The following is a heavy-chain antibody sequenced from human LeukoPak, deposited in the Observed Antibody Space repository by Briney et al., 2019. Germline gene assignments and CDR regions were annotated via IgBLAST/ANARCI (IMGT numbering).Heavy chain of an antibody. CDR2: IKNAGSEE. CDR3: ARAIRGSAVDTGDR. V-gene: IGHV3-7*01. J-gene: IGHJ4*02. D-gene: IGHD3-10*01. CDR1: EFTFSSYL. Sequence: GGSLRLSCAASEFTFSSYLMRWVRQAPGKGLEGGANIKNAGSEEYYVDSVKGRFTITRDNAKNSLFLQMNRLTVEDTAVYYCARAIRGSAVDTGDRWGQGTLVTVSS.